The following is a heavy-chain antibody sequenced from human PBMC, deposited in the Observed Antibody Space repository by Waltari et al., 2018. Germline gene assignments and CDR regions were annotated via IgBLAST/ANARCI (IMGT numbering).Heavy chain of an antibody. Sequence: QVQLVASGGGVVQPGRSLRLSYAASGFTFSPYGLHWVCQAPGKGLEWVAVIWYDGSNKYYADSVKGRFTISRDNSKNTLYLQMNSLRAEDTAVYYCARGVDSSSWYPYFDYWGQGTLVTVSS. CDR2: IWYDGSNK. J-gene: IGHJ4*02. CDR1: GFTFSPYG. V-gene: IGHV3-33*01. D-gene: IGHD6-13*01. CDR3: ARGVDSSSWYPYFDY.